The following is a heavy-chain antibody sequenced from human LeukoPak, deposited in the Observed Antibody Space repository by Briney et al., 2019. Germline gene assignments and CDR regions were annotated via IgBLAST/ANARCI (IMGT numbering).Heavy chain of an antibody. CDR2: INHSGST. D-gene: IGHD3-22*01. Sequence: PSETLSLTCAVYGGSFSGYYWSWIRQPPGKGLEWIGEINHSGSTNYNPSLKSRVTISVDTSKNQFSLKLSSVTAADTAVYYCARAAYYYDSSGYLVWGQGTLVTVSS. CDR1: GGSFSGYY. V-gene: IGHV4-34*01. J-gene: IGHJ4*02. CDR3: ARAAYYYDSSGYLV.